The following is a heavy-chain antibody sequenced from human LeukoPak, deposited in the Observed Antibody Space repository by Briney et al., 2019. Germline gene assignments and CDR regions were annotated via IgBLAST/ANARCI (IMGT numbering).Heavy chain of an antibody. CDR1: GFTFSSYA. CDR2: TSPSGGTI. V-gene: IGHV3-48*04. Sequence: GGSLRLSCAASGFTFSSYAMSWVRQAPETGLEWLSYTSPSGGTIYYTDSVKGRFTMSRDNAQNALYLEMNSLRAGDTAVYYCAREKKTEWTTGAFDMWGQGTMVIVSS. J-gene: IGHJ3*02. D-gene: IGHD3-3*01. CDR3: AREKKTEWTTGAFDM.